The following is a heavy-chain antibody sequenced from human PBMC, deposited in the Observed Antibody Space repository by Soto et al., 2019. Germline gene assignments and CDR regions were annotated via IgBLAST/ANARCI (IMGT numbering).Heavy chain of an antibody. CDR2: IIPILGIA. CDR3: SPGYSRSGIDY. J-gene: IGHJ4*02. D-gene: IGHD6-13*01. Sequence: ASVKVSCKASGGTFSSYTISWVRQAPGQGLEWMGRIIPILGIANYAQKFQGRVTITADKSTSTAYMELSSLRSEDTAVYYCSPGYSRSGIDYWGQGTLVTVSS. CDR1: GGTFSSYT. V-gene: IGHV1-69*02.